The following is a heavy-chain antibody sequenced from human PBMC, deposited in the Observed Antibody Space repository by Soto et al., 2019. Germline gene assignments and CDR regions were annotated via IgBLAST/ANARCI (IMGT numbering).Heavy chain of an antibody. CDR2: IYYSEST. J-gene: IGHJ5*02. CDR1: GGSISSGDYY. CDR3: ARDTYYYDSSGYFNWFDP. V-gene: IGHV4-30-4*01. D-gene: IGHD3-22*01. Sequence: SETLSLTCTVSGGSISSGDYYWSWIRQPPGKGLEWIGYIYYSESTYYNPSLKRRVTISVDTSKNKFSKKLSSVTAADTAVYYFARDTYYYDSSGYFNWFDPWGQGTLVTVSS.